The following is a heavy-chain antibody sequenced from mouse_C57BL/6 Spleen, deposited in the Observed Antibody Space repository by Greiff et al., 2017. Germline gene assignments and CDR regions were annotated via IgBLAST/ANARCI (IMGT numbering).Heavy chain of an antibody. Sequence: EVQLVESGPGLVKPSQSLSLTCSVTGYSITSGYYWNWIRQFPGNKLEWMGYISYDGSNNYNPSLKNRISITRDTSKNQFFLKLNSVTTEDTATYYCARGELVGFYFDYWGQGTTLTVSS. J-gene: IGHJ2*01. V-gene: IGHV3-6*01. CDR2: ISYDGSN. CDR3: ARGELVGFYFDY. D-gene: IGHD4-1*01. CDR1: GYSITSGYY.